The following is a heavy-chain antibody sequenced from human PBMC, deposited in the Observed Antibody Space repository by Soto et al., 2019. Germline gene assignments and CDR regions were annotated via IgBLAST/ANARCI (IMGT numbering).Heavy chain of an antibody. Sequence: GASVKVSCKASGYTFTSYYMHWVRQAPGQGLEWMGIINPSGGSTSYAQKFQGRVTMTRDTSTSTVYMELSSLRSEDTAVYHCARAQPKDLLITTIYYYYYGMDVWGQGTPVTV. CDR2: INPSGGST. D-gene: IGHD3-3*01. J-gene: IGHJ6*02. V-gene: IGHV1-46*01. CDR1: GYTFTSYY. CDR3: ARAQPKDLLITTIYYYYYGMDV.